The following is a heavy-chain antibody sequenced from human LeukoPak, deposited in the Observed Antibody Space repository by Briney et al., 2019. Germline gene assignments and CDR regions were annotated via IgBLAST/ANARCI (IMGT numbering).Heavy chain of an antibody. V-gene: IGHV4-34*01. D-gene: IGHD4-17*01. CDR3: AGTTVTHEDTFDI. Sequence: SETLSLTCAVYGGSFSDYYWTWIRQVPGKGLVWIGEINHSGSTNYNPSLKSRVTMSIDTSKKQFSLKLSSVTAADTAVYYSAGTTVTHEDTFDIWGQGTMVTVSS. J-gene: IGHJ3*02. CDR2: INHSGST. CDR1: GGSFSDYY.